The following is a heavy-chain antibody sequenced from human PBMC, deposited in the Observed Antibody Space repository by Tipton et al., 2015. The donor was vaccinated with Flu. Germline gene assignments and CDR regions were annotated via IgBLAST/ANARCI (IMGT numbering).Heavy chain of an antibody. D-gene: IGHD5-12*01. V-gene: IGHV1-2*02. CDR1: GYTFTDYY. Sequence: QLVQSGAEVKKPGASVKVSCKASGYTFTDYYIHWVRQAPGQGLEWMGWINPNSGGTTYAQKVQGRVTMTRDTSISTTYMELSRLRSDDTAVYYSARVPRYSGGPSYVYYAMDVWGQGTTVTVSS. CDR3: ARVPRYSGGPSYVYYAMDV. CDR2: INPNSGGT. J-gene: IGHJ6*02.